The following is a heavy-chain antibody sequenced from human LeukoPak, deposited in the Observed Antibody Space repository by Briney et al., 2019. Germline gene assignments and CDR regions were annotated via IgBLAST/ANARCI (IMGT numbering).Heavy chain of an antibody. Sequence: GGSLRLSCAASGFTFSSYAMSWVRQAPGKGLEWVSAISGSGGSTYYADSVKGRFTISRDNSKNMLYLQMNSLRAEDTAVYYCAKDPWDGGTYCSSTSCSPSVGAFDIWGQGTMVTVSS. D-gene: IGHD2-2*01. CDR3: AKDPWDGGTYCSSTSCSPSVGAFDI. J-gene: IGHJ3*02. V-gene: IGHV3-23*01. CDR2: ISGSGGST. CDR1: GFTFSSYA.